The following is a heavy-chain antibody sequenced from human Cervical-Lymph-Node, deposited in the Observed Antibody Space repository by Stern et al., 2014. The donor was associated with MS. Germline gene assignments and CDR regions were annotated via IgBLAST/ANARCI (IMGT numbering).Heavy chain of an antibody. J-gene: IGHJ4*02. CDR2: IIPMFGIA. D-gene: IGHD3-16*02. V-gene: IGHV1-69*01. CDR1: GGTISNYI. Sequence: DQLVESGAEVKKPGSSVKVSCKASGGTISNYIIGWVRQAPGQGLEWMGGIIPMFGIANYAEKFQDRVTITADESTSTAYMDLSSLRSEDTAVYYCARATSDYIWGTYRFLDSWGQGTLVIVSS. CDR3: ARATSDYIWGTYRFLDS.